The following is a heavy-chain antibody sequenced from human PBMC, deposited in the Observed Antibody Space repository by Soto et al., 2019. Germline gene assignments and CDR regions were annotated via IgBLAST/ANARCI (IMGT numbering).Heavy chain of an antibody. CDR3: AKDLIAVAGTGAFGI. V-gene: IGHV3-30*18. Sequence: GGSLRLSCAASGFTFSSYGMHWVRQAPGKGLEWVAVISYDGSNKYYADSVKGRFTISRDNSKNTLYLQMNSLRAEDTAVYYCAKDLIAVAGTGAFGIWGQGTMVTVSS. CDR1: GFTFSSYG. J-gene: IGHJ3*02. CDR2: ISYDGSNK. D-gene: IGHD6-19*01.